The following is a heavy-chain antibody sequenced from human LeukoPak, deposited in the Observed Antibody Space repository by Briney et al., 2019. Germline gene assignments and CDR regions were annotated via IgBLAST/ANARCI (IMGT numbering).Heavy chain of an antibody. Sequence: PGGSLRLSCAASGFTFSSYWMSWVRQAPGKGLEWVANIKQDGSEKYYVDSVEGRFTISRDNAKNSLYLQMNSLRAEDTAVYYCARGASVRLLCFVETDRYNWFDPWGQGTLVTVSS. J-gene: IGHJ5*02. CDR3: ARGASVRLLCFVETDRYNWFDP. CDR1: GFTFSSYW. CDR2: IKQDGSEK. D-gene: IGHD3-10*01. V-gene: IGHV3-7*01.